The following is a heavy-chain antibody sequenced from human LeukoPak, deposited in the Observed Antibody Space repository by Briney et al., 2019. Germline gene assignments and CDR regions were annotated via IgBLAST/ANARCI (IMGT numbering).Heavy chain of an antibody. CDR1: GYIFSMYN. J-gene: IGHJ4*02. D-gene: IGHD6-13*01. CDR3: AREGVAGTGLDY. Sequence: ASVKVSCKASGYIFSMYNMHWVRQAPGQGLEWMGIINPSGGTSYAQKLQGRITMTRDTSTSTLYMELSSLRSEDTAVYYCAREGVAGTGLDYWGQGTLVTVSS. CDR2: INPSGGT. V-gene: IGHV1-46*01.